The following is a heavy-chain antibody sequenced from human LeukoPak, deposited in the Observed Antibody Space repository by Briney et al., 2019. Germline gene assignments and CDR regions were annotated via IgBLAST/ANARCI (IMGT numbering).Heavy chain of an antibody. V-gene: IGHV3-48*01. CDR1: GFTFSSYS. CDR3: ARDSSIYYDSSGYGIDY. D-gene: IGHD3-22*01. Sequence: GGSLRLSCAASGFTFSSYSMNWVRQAPGKGLEWVSYISSSSSTMYYADSVKGRFTISRDNAKNSLYLQMSSLRAEDTAVYYCARDSSIYYDSSGYGIDYWGQGTLVTVSS. CDR2: ISSSSSTM. J-gene: IGHJ4*02.